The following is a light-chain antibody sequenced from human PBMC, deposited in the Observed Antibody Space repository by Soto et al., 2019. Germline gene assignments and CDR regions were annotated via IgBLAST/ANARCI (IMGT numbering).Light chain of an antibody. CDR2: GAS. J-gene: IGKJ1*01. CDR3: QQRSIWPQWT. CDR1: QSVSSNY. V-gene: IGKV3D-20*02. Sequence: QSPSTLSASVGDRVTITCRASQSVSSNYLAWYQHKPGQAPRLLIYGASSRAAGVPARFSGSGSGTDFSLTISSLEPEDFAIYYCQQRSIWPQWTVGQGKKGDLK.